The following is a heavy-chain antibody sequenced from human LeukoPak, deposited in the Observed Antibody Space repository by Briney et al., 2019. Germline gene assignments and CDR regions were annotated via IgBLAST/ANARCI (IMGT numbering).Heavy chain of an antibody. J-gene: IGHJ4*02. D-gene: IGHD3-22*01. CDR2: ISAYNGNT. V-gene: IGHV1-18*01. CDR3: ARDLGPPYYYDSSGPDY. CDR1: GYTFTSYG. Sequence: ASVKVSCKASGYTFTSYGISWVRQAPGQGLEWMGWISAYNGNTNYAQKLQGRVTMTTDTSTSTAYMELRSLRSDDTAVYYCARDLGPPYYYDSSGPDYWGQGTLVTVSS.